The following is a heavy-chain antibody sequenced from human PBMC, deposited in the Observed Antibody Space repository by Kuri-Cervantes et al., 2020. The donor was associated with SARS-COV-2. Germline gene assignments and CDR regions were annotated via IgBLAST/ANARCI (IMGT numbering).Heavy chain of an antibody. CDR3: ARLGRYCSSTSCYPNWFDP. CDR2: IYYSGST. J-gene: IGHJ5*02. V-gene: IGHV4-59*12. D-gene: IGHD2-2*01. Sequence: SETLSLTCTVSGGSISSYYWSWIRQPPGKGLEWIGYIYYSGSTNYNPSLKSRVTMSVDTSKKQFSLKLNSVTAADTAVYYCARLGRYCSSTSCYPNWFDPWGQGTLVTVSS. CDR1: GGSISSYY.